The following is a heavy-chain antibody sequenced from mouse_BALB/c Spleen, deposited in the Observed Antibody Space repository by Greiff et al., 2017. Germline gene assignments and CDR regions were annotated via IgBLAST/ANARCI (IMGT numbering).Heavy chain of an antibody. Sequence: EVKLVESGGGLVKPGGSLKLSCAASGFTFSSYAMSWVRQTPEKRLEWVASISSGGSTYYPDSVKGRFTISRDNARNILYLQMSSLRSEDTAMYYCARGRDGPYAMDYWGQGTSVTVSA. D-gene: IGHD2-3*01. V-gene: IGHV5-6-5*01. CDR1: GFTFSSYA. J-gene: IGHJ4*01. CDR2: ISSGGST. CDR3: ARGRDGPYAMDY.